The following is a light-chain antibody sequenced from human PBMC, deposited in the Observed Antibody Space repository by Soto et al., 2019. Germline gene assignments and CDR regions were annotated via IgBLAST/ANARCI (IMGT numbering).Light chain of an antibody. CDR3: QQYGSSRWT. Sequence: EIVLTQSPGTLSLSPGERATLSCRASQSVSSSYLAWYQQKPGQAHRLLIYGASSRATGIPDRFSGSGSGTDFTLTISRLEPEDFAVYYCQQYGSSRWTFGQGTKVDI. CDR1: QSVSSSY. CDR2: GAS. J-gene: IGKJ1*01. V-gene: IGKV3-20*01.